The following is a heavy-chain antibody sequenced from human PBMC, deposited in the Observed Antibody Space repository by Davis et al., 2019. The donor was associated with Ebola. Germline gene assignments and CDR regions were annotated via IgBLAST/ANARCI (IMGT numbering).Heavy chain of an antibody. D-gene: IGHD4-17*01. J-gene: IGHJ4*02. Sequence: MPSETLSLTCTVSGGSVSNYYWGWIRQPPGKGLEWIGSIYYSGSTYYNPSLKSRVTISVDTSKNQFSLKLSSVTAADTAVYYCARHPLSTVTKNFDYWGQGTLVTVSS. CDR2: IYYSGST. CDR1: GGSVSNYY. V-gene: IGHV4-39*01. CDR3: ARHPLSTVTKNFDY.